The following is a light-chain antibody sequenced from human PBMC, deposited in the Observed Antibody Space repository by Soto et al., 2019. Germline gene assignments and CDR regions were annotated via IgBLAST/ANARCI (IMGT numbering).Light chain of an antibody. V-gene: IGKV3-11*01. CDR1: QSVSSY. CDR3: QQYSSFSRT. CDR2: DAS. Sequence: EIVLTQSPATLSLSPGERATLSCRASQSVSSYLAWYQQKPGQAPRLLIYDASNRATGIPARFSGSGSGTDFTLTISSLEPEDFATYYCQQYSSFSRTFGQGTKVDIK. J-gene: IGKJ1*01.